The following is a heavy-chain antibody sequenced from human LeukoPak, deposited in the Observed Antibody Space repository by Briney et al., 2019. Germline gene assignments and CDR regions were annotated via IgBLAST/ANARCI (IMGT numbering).Heavy chain of an antibody. CDR1: GFTFSSYA. Sequence: GGSLRLSCAASGFTFSSYAMHWVRQAPGKGLEWVAVISYDGSNKYYADSVKGRFTISRDNSKNTLYLQMNSLRAEDTAVYYCARDSLSGDGYNDYWGQGTLVTVSS. J-gene: IGHJ4*02. D-gene: IGHD5-24*01. V-gene: IGHV3-30-3*01. CDR2: ISYDGSNK. CDR3: ARDSLSGDGYNDY.